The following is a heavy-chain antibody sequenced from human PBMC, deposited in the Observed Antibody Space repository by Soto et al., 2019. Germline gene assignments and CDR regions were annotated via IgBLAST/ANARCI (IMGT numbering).Heavy chain of an antibody. Sequence: QVQLVQSGAEVKKPGASVKVSCKASGYTFTSYYMHWVRQAPGQGLEWMGIINPSGGSTSYAQKFQGRVTMTRDTSTSTVYMELSSLRSEDTAVYYCARDGIAAAGGYYYYGMDVWGQGTTVTVSS. CDR3: ARDGIAAAGGYYYYGMDV. J-gene: IGHJ6*02. V-gene: IGHV1-46*01. CDR1: GYTFTSYY. D-gene: IGHD6-13*01. CDR2: INPSGGST.